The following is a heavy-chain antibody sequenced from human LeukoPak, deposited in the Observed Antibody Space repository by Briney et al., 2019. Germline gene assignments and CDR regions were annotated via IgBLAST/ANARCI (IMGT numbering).Heavy chain of an antibody. Sequence: PSETLSLTCTVSGGSIISYYWSWIRQPPGKGLEYIGYIYSSGSTNYNPSLKSRVTISVDTSKNHFSLKLSSVTAAHTAVYYCARLESASFDPWGQGTLVTVSS. V-gene: IGHV4-59*08. CDR1: GGSIISYY. CDR3: ARLESASFDP. J-gene: IGHJ5*02. CDR2: IYSSGST.